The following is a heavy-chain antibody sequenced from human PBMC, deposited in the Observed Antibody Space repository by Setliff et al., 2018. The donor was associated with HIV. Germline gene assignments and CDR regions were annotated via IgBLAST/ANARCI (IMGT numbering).Heavy chain of an antibody. D-gene: IGHD2-15*01. CDR2: VYARGST. CDR1: GGSISSDTFY. J-gene: IGHJ4*02. V-gene: IGHV4-61*09. CDR3: ARLLVAGMLFDY. Sequence: SETLSLTCTVSGGSISSDTFYWSWIRQPAGKGLEWIGHVYARGSTSYNPSLKSRVTISVDTSKNQFSLKLSSVTAADTAVYYCARLLVAGMLFDYWGQGTLVTVSS.